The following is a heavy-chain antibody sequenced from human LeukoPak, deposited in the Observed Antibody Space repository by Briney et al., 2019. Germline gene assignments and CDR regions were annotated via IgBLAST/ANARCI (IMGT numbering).Heavy chain of an antibody. D-gene: IGHD7-27*01. CDR1: GGSISTYY. Sequence: SGTLSLTCTVSGGSISTYYWSWIRQPPGKGLEWIGYISYTGSTSYSPSFKSRVTKSVDTSNNQFSLKLTSVTAADTAVYYCARLNGGYWGQGTLVTVSS. V-gene: IGHV4-59*01. CDR3: ARLNGGY. J-gene: IGHJ4*02. CDR2: ISYTGST.